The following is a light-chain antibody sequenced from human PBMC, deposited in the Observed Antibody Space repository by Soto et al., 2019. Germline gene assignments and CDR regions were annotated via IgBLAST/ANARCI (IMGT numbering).Light chain of an antibody. J-gene: IGKJ4*01. CDR3: QQYSSWPLT. CDR2: GAS. Sequence: EIVMTQSPATLSVSPGERATLSCRASQSISSNLGWYQQKPGQAPRLLIYGASTRATGIPARFSGSGSGTEFTLTISSLQSEDFAVYYCQQYSSWPLTFGGGTMLEIK. V-gene: IGKV3-15*01. CDR1: QSISSN.